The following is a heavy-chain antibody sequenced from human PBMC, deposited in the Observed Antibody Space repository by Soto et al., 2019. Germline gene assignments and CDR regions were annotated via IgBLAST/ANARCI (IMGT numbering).Heavy chain of an antibody. CDR3: ASSDVTGPYYFDY. D-gene: IGHD2-21*02. CDR2: IYYSGST. CDR1: GGSVSSGSYY. J-gene: IGHJ4*02. Sequence: PSETLSLTCTVSGGSVSSGSYYWSWIRQPPGKGLEWIGYIYYSGSTNYNPSLKSRVTISVDTSKNQFSLKLSSVTAADTAVYYCASSDVTGPYYFDYRGQGPLVTVSS. V-gene: IGHV4-61*01.